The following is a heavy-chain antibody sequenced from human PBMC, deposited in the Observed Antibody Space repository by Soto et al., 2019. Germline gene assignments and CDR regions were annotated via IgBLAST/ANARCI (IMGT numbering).Heavy chain of an antibody. J-gene: IGHJ4*02. Sequence: EVQLLESGGGLVQPGGSLRLSCAASGFTFSTYAMNWVRQAPGKGLEWVSGISGSGDSTYYADSVKGRFTVSRDNSTITLYLQMNRLRGEDTAVFYCAKERSSGWSFDYWGQGTLVTVSP. V-gene: IGHV3-23*01. D-gene: IGHD6-19*01. CDR3: AKERSSGWSFDY. CDR1: GFTFSTYA. CDR2: ISGSGDST.